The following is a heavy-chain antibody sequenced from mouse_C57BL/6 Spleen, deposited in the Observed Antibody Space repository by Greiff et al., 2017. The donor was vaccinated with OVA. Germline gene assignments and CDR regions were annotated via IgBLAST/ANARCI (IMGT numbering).Heavy chain of an antibody. D-gene: IGHD1-1*01. CDR2: INYDGSST. CDR3: ARDGSFYYFDY. Sequence: VQLVESEGGLVQPGSSMKLSCTASGFTFSDYYMAWVRQVPEKGLEWVANINYDGSSTYYLDSLKSRFIISRDNAKNILYLQMSSLKSEDTATYYCARDGSFYYFDYWGQGTTLTVSS. CDR1: GFTFSDYY. V-gene: IGHV5-16*01. J-gene: IGHJ2*01.